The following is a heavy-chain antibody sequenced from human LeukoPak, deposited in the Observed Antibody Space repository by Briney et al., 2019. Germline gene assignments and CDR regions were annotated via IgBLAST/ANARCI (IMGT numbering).Heavy chain of an antibody. CDR3: ARDFFRRFYYGTTGYFLAAY. CDR2: ISSTSSYT. CDR1: GFTFSDYY. D-gene: IGHD3-22*01. V-gene: IGHV3-11*06. Sequence: GGSLRLSCAASGFTFSDYYMSWIRQAPGKGREWVSYISSTSSYTNYADSVKGRFTISRDNAQNSLYLQMNSLRAEDTAVYYCARDFFRRFYYGTTGYFLAAYWGQGTLVTVSS. J-gene: IGHJ4*02.